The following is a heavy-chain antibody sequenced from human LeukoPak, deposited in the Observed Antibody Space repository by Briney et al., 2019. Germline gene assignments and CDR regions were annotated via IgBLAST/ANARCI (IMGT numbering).Heavy chain of an antibody. CDR3: ARGRGTTGFMIVVALDY. CDR2: MNPNSGNT. D-gene: IGHD3-22*01. Sequence: ASVKVSCKASGYTFTSYDINWVRQATGQGLEWMGWMNPNSGNTGYAQKFQGRVTMTRNTSISTAYMELSSLRSEDTAVYYCARGRGTTGFMIVVALDYWGQGTLVTVPS. V-gene: IGHV1-8*01. J-gene: IGHJ4*02. CDR1: GYTFTSYD.